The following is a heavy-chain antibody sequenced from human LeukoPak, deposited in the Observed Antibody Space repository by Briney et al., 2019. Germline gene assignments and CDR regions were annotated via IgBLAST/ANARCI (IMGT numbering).Heavy chain of an antibody. Sequence: MPGGSLKLSCTASGFTFSSYTMNWVRQAPGKGLEWASSISPSGHSTWHVESVRGRFTISRDNAGNSVHLQMTNLRVEDTAVYYCGRDFLGESGAGGPWGQGILVTVSS. J-gene: IGHJ5*02. CDR1: GFTFSSYT. CDR3: GRDFLGESGAGGP. D-gene: IGHD3-10*01. CDR2: ISPSGHST. V-gene: IGHV3-21*01.